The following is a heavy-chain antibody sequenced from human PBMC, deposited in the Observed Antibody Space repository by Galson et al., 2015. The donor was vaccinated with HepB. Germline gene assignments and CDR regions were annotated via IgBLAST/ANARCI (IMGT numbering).Heavy chain of an antibody. V-gene: IGHV1-8*01. J-gene: IGHJ4*02. CDR3: ARRMGYYDFWSGYYPSDY. CDR2: MNPNSGNT. D-gene: IGHD3-3*01. CDR1: GYTFISYD. Sequence: SVKVSCKASGYTFISYDINWVRQATGQGLEWMGWMNPNSGNTGYAQKFQGRVTMTRNTSISTAYMELSSLRSEDTAVYYCARRMGYYDFWSGYYPSDYWGQGTLVTVSS.